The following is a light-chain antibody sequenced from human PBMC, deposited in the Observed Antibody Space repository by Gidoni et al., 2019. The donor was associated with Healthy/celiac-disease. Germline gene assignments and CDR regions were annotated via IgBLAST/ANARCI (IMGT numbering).Light chain of an antibody. CDR1: SSDAGGYNY. CDR3: SSYTSSSTPYV. Sequence: QSALTQPASVSGSPGQSISISCTGTSSDAGGYNYVSWYQQHPGKAPKLMIYDDSNRPSGVSNRFSGSKSGNTASLTISGRQAEDEADYYCSSYTSSSTPYVFGTGTKVTVL. V-gene: IGLV2-14*01. J-gene: IGLJ1*01. CDR2: DDS.